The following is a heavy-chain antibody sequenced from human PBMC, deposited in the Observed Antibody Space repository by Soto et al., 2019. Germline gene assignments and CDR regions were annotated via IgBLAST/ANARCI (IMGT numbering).Heavy chain of an antibody. D-gene: IGHD3-22*01. CDR3: ARQPYDSSDYFDY. V-gene: IGHV4-39*01. CDR1: GGSISSSTYY. Sequence: SETLSLTCAVSGGSISSSTYYWGWIRQPPGKGLEWIGSIYYSGRTYYNPSLKSRVTISVDTSRIHFSLKLISVTAADTAVYFCARQPYDSSDYFDYWGQGTLVTVSS. CDR2: IYYSGRT. J-gene: IGHJ4*02.